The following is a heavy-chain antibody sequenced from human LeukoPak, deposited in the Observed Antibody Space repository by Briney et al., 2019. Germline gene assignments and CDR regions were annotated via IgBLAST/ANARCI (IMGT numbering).Heavy chain of an antibody. V-gene: IGHV4-34*01. CDR3: VSARDFWSGPDAFDI. Sequence: SETLSLTCAAYGGSFSGYYWSWIRQPPGKGLEWIGEINHSGSTYYNPSLKSRVTISVDTSKNQFSLKLSSVTAADTAVYYCVSARDFWSGPDAFDIWGQGTMVTVSS. CDR2: INHSGST. D-gene: IGHD3-3*01. CDR1: GGSFSGYY. J-gene: IGHJ3*02.